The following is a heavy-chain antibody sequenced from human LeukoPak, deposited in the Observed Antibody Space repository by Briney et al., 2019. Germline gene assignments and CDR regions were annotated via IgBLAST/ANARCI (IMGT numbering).Heavy chain of an antibody. D-gene: IGHD5-24*01. CDR3: AGMATTNPFDY. V-gene: IGHV1-46*01. J-gene: IGHJ4*02. CDR1: GYTFTSYY. CDR2: INPSGGST. Sequence: ASVKVSCKASGYTFTSYYMHWVRQAPGQGLEWMGIINPSGGSTSYAQKFQGRVTMTRDTSISTAYMELSRLRSDDTAVYYCAGMATTNPFDYWGQGTLVTVSS.